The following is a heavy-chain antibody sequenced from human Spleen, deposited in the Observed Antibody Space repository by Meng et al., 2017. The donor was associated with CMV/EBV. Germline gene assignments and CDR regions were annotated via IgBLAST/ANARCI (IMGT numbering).Heavy chain of an antibody. J-gene: IGHJ5*02. CDR3: ARTTNHYDSGGYYSLGGFDP. D-gene: IGHD3-22*01. CDR2: SNHSGST. Sequence: WTWIRQRPGEEREWIEESNHSGSTNYNPSLKSRVTISVDTSKNQFSLKLTSATAADTAVYYCARTTNHYDSGGYYSLGGFDPWGQGALVTVSS. V-gene: IGHV4-34*01.